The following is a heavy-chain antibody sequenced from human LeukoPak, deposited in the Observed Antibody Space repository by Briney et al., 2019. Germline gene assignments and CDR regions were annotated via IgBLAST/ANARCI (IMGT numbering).Heavy chain of an antibody. Sequence: PSETLSLTCAVSGGSISSSSYYWGWIRQPPGKGLEWIGSIYYSGSTYYNPSLKSRVTISVDTSKNQFSLKLSSVTAADTAVYYCARGYSYGPYYFDYWGQGTLVTV. J-gene: IGHJ4*02. D-gene: IGHD5-18*01. CDR3: ARGYSYGPYYFDY. V-gene: IGHV4-39*01. CDR1: GGSISSSSYY. CDR2: IYYSGST.